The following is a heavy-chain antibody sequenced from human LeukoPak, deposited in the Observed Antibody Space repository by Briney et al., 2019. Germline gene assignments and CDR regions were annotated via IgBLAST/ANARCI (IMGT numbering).Heavy chain of an antibody. CDR2: VNPTGGST. Sequence: ASVKVSCKASGYTFPSYFMHWVRQAPGQGLEWMGIVNPTGGSTTYAQKFQGRVTMTRDTSTSTVYMELSSLRSDDTAVYYCARTAARRFDYWGQGTLVTVSS. D-gene: IGHD6-6*01. CDR1: GYTFPSYF. CDR3: ARTAARRFDY. J-gene: IGHJ4*02. V-gene: IGHV1-46*01.